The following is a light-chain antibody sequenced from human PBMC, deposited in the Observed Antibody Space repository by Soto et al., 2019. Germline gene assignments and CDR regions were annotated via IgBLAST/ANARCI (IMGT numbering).Light chain of an antibody. J-gene: IGLJ3*02. V-gene: IGLV1-47*02. Sequence: QLVLTQPPSASGTPGQRVTISCSGSTSNIGRNYVYWYQQLPGTAPKLLMYANNQRPSGVPDRFSGSKSGTSASLAISGLRSEDEADYYCAALDDSLSGWVFGGGTKLTVL. CDR2: ANN. CDR1: TSNIGRNY. CDR3: AALDDSLSGWV.